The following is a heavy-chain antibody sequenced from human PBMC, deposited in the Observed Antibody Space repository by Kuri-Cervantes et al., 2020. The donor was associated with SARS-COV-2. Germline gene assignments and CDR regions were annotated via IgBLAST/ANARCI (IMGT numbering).Heavy chain of an antibody. CDR3: AKVGPTYDSSGYYDY. D-gene: IGHD3-22*01. CDR1: GFTFSSYW. Sequence: GSLRLSCAASGFTFSSYWMSWVRQAPGKGLEWVANIKQDGSEKYYVDSVKGRFTISRDNAKNSLYLQMNSLRAEDMALYYCAKVGPTYDSSGYYDYWGQGTLVTVSS. V-gene: IGHV3-7*03. J-gene: IGHJ4*02. CDR2: IKQDGSEK.